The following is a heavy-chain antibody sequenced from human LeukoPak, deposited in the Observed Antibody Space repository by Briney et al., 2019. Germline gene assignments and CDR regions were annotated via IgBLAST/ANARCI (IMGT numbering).Heavy chain of an antibody. Sequence: SETLSLTCTVSGGSISSGDYYWGWLRQPPGMGLEWIGYIYYSGSTYYNPSLKSRVTISVDTSKNQFSLKLSSVTAADTAGYYCARVSTTVVTPIFDYWGQGTLVTVSS. V-gene: IGHV4-30-4*01. CDR2: IYYSGST. CDR3: ARVSTTVVTPIFDY. D-gene: IGHD4-23*01. J-gene: IGHJ4*02. CDR1: GGSISSGDYY.